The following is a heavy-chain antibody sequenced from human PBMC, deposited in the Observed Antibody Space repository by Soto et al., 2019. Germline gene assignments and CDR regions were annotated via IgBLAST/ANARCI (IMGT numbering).Heavy chain of an antibody. Sequence: QVHLVQSGAEVKKPGASVKVSCKGSGYAFTTYGITWVRQAPGQGLEWMGWISAHNGNTNYAQKLQGRVTVTRDTATSPASMALRSLRSDDTAVYYCARGRYGEYWGQGALVTVSS. J-gene: IGHJ4*02. CDR2: ISAHNGNT. CDR3: ARGRYGEY. V-gene: IGHV1-18*01. CDR1: GYAFTTYG. D-gene: IGHD3-10*01.